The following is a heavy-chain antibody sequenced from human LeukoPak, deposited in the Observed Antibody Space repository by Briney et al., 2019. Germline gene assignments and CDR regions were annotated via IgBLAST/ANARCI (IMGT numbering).Heavy chain of an antibody. CDR3: ARNSLGYCSGGSCYSSWYFDL. CDR2: ISDSGGNT. D-gene: IGHD2-15*01. J-gene: IGHJ2*01. V-gene: IGHV3-23*01. CDR1: GLTFSNYA. Sequence: GGSLRLSCAASGLTFSNYAMSWVRQAPGKGLEWVSGISDSGGNTHYADSVRGRFTISRDNSKNTLYLQMNSLRAADAAVYYCARNSLGYCSGGSCYSSWYFDLWGRGTLVTVSS.